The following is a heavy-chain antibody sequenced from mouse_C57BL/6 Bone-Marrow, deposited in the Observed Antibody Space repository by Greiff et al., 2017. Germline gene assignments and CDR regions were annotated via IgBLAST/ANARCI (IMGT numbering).Heavy chain of an antibody. CDR1: GFTFSSYA. CDR2: ISSGGDYI. CDR3: TRDYYGSSPYAMDY. J-gene: IGHJ4*01. V-gene: IGHV5-9-1*02. D-gene: IGHD1-1*01. Sequence: EVQVVESGEGLVKPGGSLKLSCAASGFTFSSYAMSWVRQTPEKRLEWVAYISSGGDYIYYADTVKGRFTISRDNARNTLYLQMSSLKSEDTAMYYCTRDYYGSSPYAMDYWGQGTSVTVSS.